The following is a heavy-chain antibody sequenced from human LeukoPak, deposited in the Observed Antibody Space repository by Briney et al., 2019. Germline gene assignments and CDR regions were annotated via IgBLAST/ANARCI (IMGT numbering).Heavy chain of an antibody. CDR3: ARKPAAMGWFDP. Sequence: SETLSLTCTVSGGSISSGDYYWSWIRQPPGKGLEWIGYIYYSGSTYYNPSLKSRVTISVDTSKNQFSLKLSSVTAADTAVYYCARKPAAMGWFDPWGQGTLVTVSS. CDR1: GGSISSGDYY. V-gene: IGHV4-30-4*01. CDR2: IYYSGST. J-gene: IGHJ5*02. D-gene: IGHD2-2*01.